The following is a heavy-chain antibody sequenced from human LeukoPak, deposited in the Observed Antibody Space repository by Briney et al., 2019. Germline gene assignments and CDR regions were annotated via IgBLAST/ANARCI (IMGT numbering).Heavy chain of an antibody. D-gene: IGHD2-2*01. CDR3: AREIPYPDCSSSGCYGPWDY. CDR2: FDPEDGET. V-gene: IGHV1-24*01. Sequence: ASVKVFCKVSGYTLTELSMHWVRQAPGKGLEWMGGFDPEDGETIYAQKFQGRVTMTEDTSTDTAYMELSSLRSEDTAVYYCAREIPYPDCSSSGCYGPWDYWGQGTLVLVSS. J-gene: IGHJ4*02. CDR1: GYTLTELS.